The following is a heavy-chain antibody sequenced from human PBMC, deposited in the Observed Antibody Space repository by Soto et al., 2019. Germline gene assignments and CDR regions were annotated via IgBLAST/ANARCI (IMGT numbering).Heavy chain of an antibody. CDR2: INAGNGNT. Sequence: QVQLVQSGAEVKKPGASVKVSCKASGYTFTSYAMHWVRQAPGQRLEWMGWINAGNGNTKYSQKFQGRVTITRDTSASTAYMELSSLRSEDTAVYYCARDPTTVTTNCYYYYMDVWGKGTTVTVSS. D-gene: IGHD4-17*01. CDR3: ARDPTTVTTNCYYYYMDV. J-gene: IGHJ6*03. V-gene: IGHV1-3*01. CDR1: GYTFTSYA.